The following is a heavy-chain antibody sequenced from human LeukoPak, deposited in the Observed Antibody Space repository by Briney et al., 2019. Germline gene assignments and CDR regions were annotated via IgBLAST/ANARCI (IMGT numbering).Heavy chain of an antibody. CDR3: AKPVLSGTYGTDY. D-gene: IGHD3-10*01. Sequence: LGGSLRLSCAASGFTFSSYAMHWARQAPGKGLEWVAVISYDGSNKYYADSVKGRFTISRDNSKNTLYLQMNSLRAEDTAVYYCAKPVLSGTYGTDYWGQGTLVTVSS. J-gene: IGHJ4*02. CDR2: ISYDGSNK. V-gene: IGHV3-30-3*02. CDR1: GFTFSSYA.